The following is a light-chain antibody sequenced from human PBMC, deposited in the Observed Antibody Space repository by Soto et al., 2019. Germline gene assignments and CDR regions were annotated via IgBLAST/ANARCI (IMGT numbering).Light chain of an antibody. V-gene: IGKV1-5*03. J-gene: IGKJ1*01. CDR2: KAS. CDR3: QQYNSSRA. Sequence: DIHLPQSPSTLSASVGDRVTITCRASQSISSWLAWYQQKPGKAPKLLIYKASSLESGVPSRFSGSGSGTEFTLTISSLQPDDFATYYCQQYNSSRAFGQGTKVDIK. CDR1: QSISSW.